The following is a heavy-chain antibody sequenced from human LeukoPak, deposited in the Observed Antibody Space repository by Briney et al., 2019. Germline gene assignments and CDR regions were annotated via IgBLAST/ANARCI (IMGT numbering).Heavy chain of an antibody. D-gene: IGHD3-10*01. Sequence: PGGSLRLSCAASGFTFSKYSMNWVRQAPGKGLEWVSYISSSSSTIYYGDSVKGRVTISMDNDKNSLYLQMNSLRAEDTAVFYCARAKDYYGSGSYSYWGQGTLVTVSS. CDR3: ARAKDYYGSGSYSY. CDR1: GFTFSKYS. J-gene: IGHJ4*02. CDR2: ISSSSSTI. V-gene: IGHV3-48*04.